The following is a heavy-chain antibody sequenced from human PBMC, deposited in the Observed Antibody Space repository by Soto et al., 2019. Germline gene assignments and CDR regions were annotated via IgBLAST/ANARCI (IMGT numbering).Heavy chain of an antibody. CDR1: GFTFSSYA. Sequence: VGSLRLSCAASGFTFSSYAVSWVRQARGKGPEWISSISGSGSTIYYADSVKGRFTISRDNSKNTLYLQMSSLRAEDTAVYYCAKVFYYYDSSGYYYFDYWGQGTLVTVSS. J-gene: IGHJ4*02. D-gene: IGHD3-22*01. V-gene: IGHV3-23*01. CDR2: ISGSGSTI. CDR3: AKVFYYYDSSGYYYFDY.